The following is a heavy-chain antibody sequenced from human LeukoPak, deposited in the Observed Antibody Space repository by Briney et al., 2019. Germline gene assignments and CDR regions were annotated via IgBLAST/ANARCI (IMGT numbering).Heavy chain of an antibody. CDR1: GFTFSSYA. J-gene: IGHJ4*02. CDR3: ASRGYCSSTSCPDS. V-gene: IGHV3-30-3*01. CDR2: ISYDGSNK. Sequence: GGSLRLSCAASGFTFSSYAMHWVRQAPGKGLEWVAVISYDGSNKYYADSVEGRFTISRDNSKNTLYLQMNSLRVEDTAVYYCASRGYCSSTSCPDSWGQGTLVTVSS. D-gene: IGHD2-2*01.